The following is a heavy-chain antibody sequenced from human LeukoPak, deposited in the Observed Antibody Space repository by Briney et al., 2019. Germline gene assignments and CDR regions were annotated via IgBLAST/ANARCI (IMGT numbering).Heavy chain of an antibody. J-gene: IGHJ4*02. V-gene: IGHV3-30*18. CDR2: ISYDGSNK. Sequence: PGGSLRLSCVASGFTFSSYGMHWVRQAPGKGLEWVAVISYDGSNKYYADSVKGRFTISRDNSKNTLYLQMNSLRAEDTAVYYCAKDRPRPEYYFDYWGQGTLVTVSS. CDR3: AKDRPRPEYYFDY. CDR1: GFTFSSYG.